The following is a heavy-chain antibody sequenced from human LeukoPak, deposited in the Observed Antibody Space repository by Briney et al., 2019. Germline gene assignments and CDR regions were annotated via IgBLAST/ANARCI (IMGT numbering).Heavy chain of an antibody. CDR1: GGTFSSYA. Sequence: SVKVSCKASGGTFSSYAISWVRQAPGQGLEWMGGIIPIFGTANYAQKFQGRVTITADESTSTAYMELSSLRSEDTAVYYCARDPSIAAAGWFDPWGQGTLVTVSS. J-gene: IGHJ5*02. D-gene: IGHD6-13*01. CDR2: IIPIFGTA. V-gene: IGHV1-69*13. CDR3: ARDPSIAAAGWFDP.